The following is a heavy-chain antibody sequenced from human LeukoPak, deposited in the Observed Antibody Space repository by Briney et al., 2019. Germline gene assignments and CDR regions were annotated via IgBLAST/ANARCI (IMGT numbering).Heavy chain of an antibody. CDR1: GLTFSSHW. V-gene: IGHV3-74*01. CDR3: ARGDGYSYGELDY. Sequence: PGGSLRLSCAASGLTFSSHWMHWVRQAPGKGLVWVSRITNDGSSTTYADSVKGRFTISRDNSKNTLYLQMNSLRAEDTAVYYCARGDGYSYGELDYWGQGTLVTVSS. CDR2: ITNDGSST. J-gene: IGHJ4*02. D-gene: IGHD5-18*01.